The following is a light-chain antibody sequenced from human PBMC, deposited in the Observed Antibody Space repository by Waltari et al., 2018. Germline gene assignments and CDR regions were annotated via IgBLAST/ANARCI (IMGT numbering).Light chain of an antibody. J-gene: IGKJ1*01. Sequence: EIVMMQSPGTLFASPGERVILSCRASHSVGSNLAWYQQKPGQAPRLLIYGASTRATDVPGTFSGSGSGRVFTLTISSLQSEDFALYYCQQYYNWPRTFGQGTKVEIK. CDR3: QQYYNWPRT. CDR1: HSVGSN. CDR2: GAS. V-gene: IGKV3-15*01.